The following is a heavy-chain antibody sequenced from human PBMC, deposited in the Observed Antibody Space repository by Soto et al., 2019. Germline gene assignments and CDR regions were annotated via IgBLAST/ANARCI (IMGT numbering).Heavy chain of an antibody. J-gene: IGHJ4*02. CDR3: ARGMTPPGAPAWYYFDS. CDR2: FSLSGTT. Sequence: LSLTFTVSGASITGTSYWSWIRQPAGKGLEWIGRFSLSGTTNYNPSLRSRVTMSADVSKNQFSLRLTSVTAADTALYYCARGMTPPGAPAWYYFDSWGQGTLVTVSS. D-gene: IGHD2-8*02. CDR1: GASITGTSY. V-gene: IGHV4-4*07.